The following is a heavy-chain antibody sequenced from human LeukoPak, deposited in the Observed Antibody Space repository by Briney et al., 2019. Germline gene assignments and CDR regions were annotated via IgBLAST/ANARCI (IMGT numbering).Heavy chain of an antibody. J-gene: IGHJ4*02. CDR2: FDPEDGET. CDR1: GYTLTELS. Sequence: GASVKVSCKVSGYTLTELSMHWVRQAPGKGLEWVGGFDPEDGETIYAQRFQGRVTMTEDTSTDTAYMELSSLRAEDTAVYYCAKDRRIPHIVGATYWGQGTLVTVSS. CDR3: AKDRRIPHIVGATY. V-gene: IGHV1-24*01. D-gene: IGHD1-26*01.